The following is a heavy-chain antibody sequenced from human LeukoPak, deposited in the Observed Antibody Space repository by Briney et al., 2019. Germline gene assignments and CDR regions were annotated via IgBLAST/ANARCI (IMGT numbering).Heavy chain of an antibody. D-gene: IGHD6-19*01. J-gene: IGHJ4*02. Sequence: ASVKVSCKASGYTFTSYGISWVRQAPGQGLEWMGWISAYNGNTNYAQKLQGRATMTTDTSTSTAYMELRSLRSDDTAVYYCAGDLPTVAGHYFDYWGQGTLVTVSS. CDR2: ISAYNGNT. CDR1: GYTFTSYG. V-gene: IGHV1-18*01. CDR3: AGDLPTVAGHYFDY.